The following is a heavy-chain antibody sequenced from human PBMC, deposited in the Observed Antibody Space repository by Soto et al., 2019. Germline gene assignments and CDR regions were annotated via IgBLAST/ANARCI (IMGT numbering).Heavy chain of an antibody. Sequence: GESLKISCNGSGYSFASYWVCWVLQMPGKGLEWMGIIYPGDPDTRYSPSFQGQVTISADKSISTAYLQWSSLKASDTAMYYCVNRLVGMDVWGQGTTVTVSS. CDR2: IYPGDPDT. J-gene: IGHJ6*02. D-gene: IGHD6-19*01. CDR3: VNRLVGMDV. V-gene: IGHV5-51*01. CDR1: GYSFASYW.